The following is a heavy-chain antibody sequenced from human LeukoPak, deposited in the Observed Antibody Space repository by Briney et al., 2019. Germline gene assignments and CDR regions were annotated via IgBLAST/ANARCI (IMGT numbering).Heavy chain of an antibody. CDR2: IIPIFGIA. D-gene: IGHD3-10*01. CDR1: GGTFSSYA. Sequence: VASVKVSCKASGGTFSSYAISWVRQAPGQGLEWMGRIIPIFGIANYAQKFQGRVTITADKSTSTAYMELSSLRSEDTAVYYCARDVTMVRGVIGYYYGMDVWGKGTTVTVSS. CDR3: ARDVTMVRGVIGYYYGMDV. J-gene: IGHJ6*04. V-gene: IGHV1-69*04.